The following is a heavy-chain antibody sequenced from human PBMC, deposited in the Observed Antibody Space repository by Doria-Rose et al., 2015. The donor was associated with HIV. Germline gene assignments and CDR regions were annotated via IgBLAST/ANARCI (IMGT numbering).Heavy chain of an antibody. CDR3: ARARNYGFPHFFDF. D-gene: IGHD3-10*01. CDR1: GDSISSGDSF. Sequence: QVQLQESGPGLVWPSQTLSLTCTVSGDSISSGDSFWSWIRQPPGKGPEWIRYISSSGTTYYYPSLRGRLTISLDASKNQFSLNLNSVTAADTAVYYCARARNYGFPHFFDFWGQGTLVTVSS. CDR2: ISSSGTT. V-gene: IGHV4-30-4*01. J-gene: IGHJ4*02.